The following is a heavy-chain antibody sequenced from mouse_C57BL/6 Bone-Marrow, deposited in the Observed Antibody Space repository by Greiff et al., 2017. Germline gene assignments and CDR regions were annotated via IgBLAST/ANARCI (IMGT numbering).Heavy chain of an antibody. Sequence: VQLQQPGAELVKPGASVKLSCKASGYTFTSYWMHWVKQRPGRGLEWIGRIDRNSGGTKYNEKFKSKATLTVDKPYSPAYMQLSSLTSEDAAVYYCARGGISSMDYWGQGTSVTVSS. CDR2: IDRNSGGT. V-gene: IGHV1-62-3*01. J-gene: IGHJ4*01. CDR3: ARGGISSMDY. CDR1: GYTFTSYW.